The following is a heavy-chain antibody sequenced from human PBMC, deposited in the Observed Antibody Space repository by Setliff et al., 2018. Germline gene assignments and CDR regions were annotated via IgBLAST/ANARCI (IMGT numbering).Heavy chain of an antibody. D-gene: IGHD6-25*01. CDR3: VGRDFSGGDS. CDR2: VYNTGTT. CDR1: GGSINSRSYY. Sequence: NPSETLSLTCNVSGGSINSRSYYWGWIRQPPGKGLEWIGRVYNTGTTNYNPSLKSRVTISISADTSNKSFSLNLFSVTAADTAVYYCVGRDFSGGDSWGHGTLVTVSS. J-gene: IGHJ5*01. V-gene: IGHV4-39*02.